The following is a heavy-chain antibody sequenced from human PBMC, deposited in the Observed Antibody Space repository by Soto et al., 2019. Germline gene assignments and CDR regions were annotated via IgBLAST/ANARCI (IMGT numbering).Heavy chain of an antibody. CDR1: GFSITSYY. CDR3: ATSGYCSRTSCYSFDY. D-gene: IGHD2-2*01. Sequence: SETLSLTCAVSGFSITSYYWAWIRQPPGKGLEWIGYMSYTGSSSYNPSLKSRVTLSIDASKNQFSLRLTSVTAADTAVYYCATSGYCSRTSCYSFDYWGQGVLVTVSS. CDR2: MSYTGSS. V-gene: IGHV4-59*08. J-gene: IGHJ4*02.